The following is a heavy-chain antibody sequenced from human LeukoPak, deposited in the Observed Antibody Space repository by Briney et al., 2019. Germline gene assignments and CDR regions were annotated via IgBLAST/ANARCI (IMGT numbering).Heavy chain of an antibody. CDR2: INSDGSST. CDR3: ARADSGYDYYFDY. Sequence: GSLRLSCAASGFTFSSYWMHWVRQAPGKGLVWVSRINSDGSSTSYADSVKGRFTISRDNAKNTLYLQMNSLRAEDTAVYYRARADSGYDYYFDYWGQGTLVTVSS. D-gene: IGHD5-12*01. CDR1: GFTFSSYW. V-gene: IGHV3-74*01. J-gene: IGHJ4*02.